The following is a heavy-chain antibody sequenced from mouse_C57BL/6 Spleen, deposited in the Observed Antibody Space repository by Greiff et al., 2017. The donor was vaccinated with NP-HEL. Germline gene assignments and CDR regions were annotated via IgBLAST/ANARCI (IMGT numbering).Heavy chain of an antibody. CDR1: GFNIKNTY. CDR3: AKGPLSTFYYFDY. V-gene: IGHV14-3*01. D-gene: IGHD2-1*01. J-gene: IGHJ2*01. CDR2: IDPANGNT. Sequence: EVKLVESVAELVRPGASVKLSCTASGFNIKNTYMHWVKQRPEQGLEWIGRIDPANGNTKYAPKFQGKATITADTSSNTAYLQLSSLTSEDTAIYYCAKGPLSTFYYFDYWGQGTTLTVSS.